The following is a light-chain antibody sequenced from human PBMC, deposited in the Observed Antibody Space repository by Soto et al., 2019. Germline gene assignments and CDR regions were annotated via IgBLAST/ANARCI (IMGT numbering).Light chain of an antibody. CDR1: QSVSSN. Sequence: IVMTQSPATLSVSPGERATLSCRSSQSVSSNLAWYQQKPGQAPRLLIYGASTRATGIPARFSGSGSGTDFTLTVSGLQAEDVAIYYCHQFFRSPITFGGGTKVDIK. J-gene: IGKJ4*01. V-gene: IGKV3-15*01. CDR3: HQFFRSPIT. CDR2: GAS.